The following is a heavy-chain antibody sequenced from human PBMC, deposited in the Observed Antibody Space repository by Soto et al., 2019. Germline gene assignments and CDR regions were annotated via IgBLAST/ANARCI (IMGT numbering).Heavy chain of an antibody. V-gene: IGHV4-39*01. CDR1: GGSISSSSYY. D-gene: IGHD3-9*01. J-gene: IGHJ4*02. Sequence: QLQLQESGPGLVKPSETLSLTCTVSGGSISSSSYYWGWIRQPPGKGLEWIGSIYYSGSTYYNPSLKSRVTISGDTSKNQFSLKLSSVTAADTAVYYCARHYYDILTGYYRERSFDYWGQGTLVTVSS. CDR2: IYYSGST. CDR3: ARHYYDILTGYYRERSFDY.